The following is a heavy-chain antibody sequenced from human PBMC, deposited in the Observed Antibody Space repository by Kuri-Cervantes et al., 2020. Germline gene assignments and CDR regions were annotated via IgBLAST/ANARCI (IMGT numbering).Heavy chain of an antibody. CDR1: GGTFSSYA. V-gene: IGHV1-69*05. J-gene: IGHJ3*02. Sequence: SVKVSCKASGGTFSSYAISWVRQAPGQGLEWMGGIIPIFGTANYAQKFQGRVTMTTDTSTSTAYMELRSLRSDDTAMFYCARDSGYYDTSAYFGNGFDIWGQGTMVTVSS. CDR3: ARDSGYYDTSAYFGNGFDI. D-gene: IGHD3-22*01. CDR2: IIPIFGTA.